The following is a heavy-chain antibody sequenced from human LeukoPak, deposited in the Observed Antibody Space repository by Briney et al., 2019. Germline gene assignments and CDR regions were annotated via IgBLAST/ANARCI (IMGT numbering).Heavy chain of an antibody. D-gene: IGHD4-17*01. CDR3: THGDYPLTY. Sequence: RGSLRLSCAASGLTVNNNYWHWVRQAPGQGLEWVSIIYANGDTLYTASVRGRFTFSRDSSKNTLYLQMNSLRAEDTAVYYCTHGDYPLTYWGQGTLVTVSS. CDR1: GLTVNNNY. V-gene: IGHV3-66*01. J-gene: IGHJ4*02. CDR2: IYANGDT.